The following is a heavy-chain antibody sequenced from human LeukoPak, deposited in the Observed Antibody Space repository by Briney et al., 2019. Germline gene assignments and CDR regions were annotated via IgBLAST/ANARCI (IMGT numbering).Heavy chain of an antibody. CDR3: TTDRYYGNSELQFQH. CDR1: GFTLNNAW. D-gene: IGHD2/OR15-2a*01. V-gene: IGHV3-15*01. J-gene: IGHJ1*01. Sequence: GGSLRLSCAASGFTLNNAWMSWVRQAPGKGLEWLGRIKRETDGGTIDYAAPVKGRFTISRDDSRNTLYLQMDSLKIEDTAVYYCTTDRYYGNSELQFQHWGQGTLVTVSS. CDR2: IKRETDGGTI.